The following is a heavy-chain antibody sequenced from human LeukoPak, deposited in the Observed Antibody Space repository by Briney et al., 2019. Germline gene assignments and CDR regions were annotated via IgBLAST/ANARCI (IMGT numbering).Heavy chain of an antibody. Sequence: GGSLRLSCAASGFTFSNYAMHWVRQAPGKGLEWVSLISSGGTYEYYADSVKGRFTISRDNSKNTLYLQLNSLRAEDTAVYYCARDSTYYYDSGSSGPHYFDNWGEGTLVSVSS. D-gene: IGHD3-10*01. V-gene: IGHV3-30*01. CDR1: GFTFSNYA. CDR2: ISSGGTYE. CDR3: ARDSTYYYDSGSSGPHYFDN. J-gene: IGHJ4*02.